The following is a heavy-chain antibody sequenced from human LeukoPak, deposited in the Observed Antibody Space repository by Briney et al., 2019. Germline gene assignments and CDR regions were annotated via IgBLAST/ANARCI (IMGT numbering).Heavy chain of an antibody. Sequence: GGSLRLSCAGSGFPFSSHGMNWVRQAPGKGLEWVSGISPGGPTYYADSVRGRFTISRDDSKNTVYLQTKNLRAEDTAVYYCARDIHYYDSSGYRDAFDIWGQGTMVTVSS. D-gene: IGHD3-22*01. CDR3: ARDIHYYDSSGYRDAFDI. V-gene: IGHV3-23*01. J-gene: IGHJ3*02. CDR2: ISPGGPT. CDR1: GFPFSSHG.